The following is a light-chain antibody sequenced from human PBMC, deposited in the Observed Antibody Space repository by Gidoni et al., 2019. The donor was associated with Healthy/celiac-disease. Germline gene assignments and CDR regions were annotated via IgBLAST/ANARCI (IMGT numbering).Light chain of an antibody. Sequence: DIQMTQSPSSLSASVGDRVTITCRASQGISNYLAWYQQKPVKVPKLLIYAASTLQSGVPSRFSGSGSGTDLTLTISSLQTEDVATYYCQKYNSDPRTLGQGTKVEIK. J-gene: IGKJ1*01. CDR3: QKYNSDPRT. CDR1: QGISNY. V-gene: IGKV1-27*01. CDR2: AAS.